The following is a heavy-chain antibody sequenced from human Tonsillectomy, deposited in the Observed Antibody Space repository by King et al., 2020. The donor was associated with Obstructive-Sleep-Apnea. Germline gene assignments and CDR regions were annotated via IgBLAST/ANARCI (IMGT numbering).Heavy chain of an antibody. D-gene: IGHD3-3*01. Sequence: QLQESGPGLVKPSETLSLTCTVSGGSISSYYWSWIRQPPGKGLEWIGYIYYSGSTNYNPSLKSRVTISVDTSKNQFSLKLSSVTAADTAVYYCARGREFLEWLLEDYWGQGTLVTVSS. J-gene: IGHJ4*02. V-gene: IGHV4-59*01. CDR2: IYYSGST. CDR3: ARGREFLEWLLEDY. CDR1: GGSISSYY.